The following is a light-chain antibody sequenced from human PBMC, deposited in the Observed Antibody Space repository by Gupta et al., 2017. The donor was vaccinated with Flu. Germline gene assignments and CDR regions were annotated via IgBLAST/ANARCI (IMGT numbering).Light chain of an antibody. Sequence: PSSLSASPGDRVTITCRASQKIDTDLHWYRQKRGKAPELLIYAASTLKSGIPSRFSGSGSGTDFTLTISKLQPEDFATYFCQQRYISPRSFGQGTAVEIK. J-gene: IGKJ1*01. V-gene: IGKV1-39*01. CDR3: QQRYISPRS. CDR2: AAS. CDR1: QKIDTD.